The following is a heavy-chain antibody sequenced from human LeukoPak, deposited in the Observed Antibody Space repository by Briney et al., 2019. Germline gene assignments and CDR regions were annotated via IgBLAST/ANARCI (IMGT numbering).Heavy chain of an antibody. V-gene: IGHV3-53*01. CDR3: ARDKWGAVAGLDY. D-gene: IGHD6-19*01. Sequence: PGGSLRLSCAASGFTVSSNYMSSVRQAPGKGLEWVSVIYSGGSTYYADSVKGRFTTSRDNSKNTLYLQMNSLRAEDTAVYYCARDKWGAVAGLDYWGQGTLVTVSS. CDR2: IYSGGST. J-gene: IGHJ4*02. CDR1: GFTVSSNY.